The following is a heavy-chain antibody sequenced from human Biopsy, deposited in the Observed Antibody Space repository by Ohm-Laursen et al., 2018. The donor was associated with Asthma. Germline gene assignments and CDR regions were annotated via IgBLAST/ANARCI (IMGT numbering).Heavy chain of an antibody. CDR3: PKSMVWSRGQIVDYSLNALDV. D-gene: IGHD2-15*01. Sequence: GSLRLSCTASGFTFSSYAMSWVRQAPGKGLEWVSAISGSGGSTYYADSVKGRFTISRDNSKNTLFLEANSRRGEDTGVYYCPKSMVWSRGQIVDYSLNALDVWGQGTTV. CDR2: ISGSGGST. J-gene: IGHJ6*02. V-gene: IGHV3-23*01. CDR1: GFTFSSYA.